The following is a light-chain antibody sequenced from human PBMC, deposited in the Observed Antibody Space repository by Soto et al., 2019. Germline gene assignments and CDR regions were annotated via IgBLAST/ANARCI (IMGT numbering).Light chain of an antibody. CDR2: EVT. J-gene: IGLJ2*01. V-gene: IGLV2-23*02. CDR1: SRDVANYNL. CDR3: CTYAGSSTVV. Sequence: QSVLTQPDSVSGSLGQSITISCTGTSRDVANYNLVSWYQQHPGKAPKLVIYEVTKRPSGVSSRFFGSKSGKTASLTISGLQADDEADYHCCTYAGSSTVVFGGGTKLTVL.